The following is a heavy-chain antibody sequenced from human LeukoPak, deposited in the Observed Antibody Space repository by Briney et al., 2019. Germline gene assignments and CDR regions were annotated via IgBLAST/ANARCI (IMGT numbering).Heavy chain of an antibody. CDR2: IYYSGST. J-gene: IGHJ4*02. Sequence: PSETLSLTCSVSGGSISNYYWSWIRQPPGKGLEWIGYIYYSGSTNYNPSLKSRVTISVDTSKSHFTLKLRSVTAADTAVYYCARWGHFETSGFFVVEYWGQGALVTVSS. CDR3: ARWGHFETSGFFVVEY. D-gene: IGHD6-19*01. V-gene: IGHV4-59*01. CDR1: GGSISNYY.